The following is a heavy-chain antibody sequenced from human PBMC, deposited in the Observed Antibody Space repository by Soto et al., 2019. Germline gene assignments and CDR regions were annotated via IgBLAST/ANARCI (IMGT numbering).Heavy chain of an antibody. D-gene: IGHD2-15*01. V-gene: IGHV4-34*01. J-gene: IGHJ4*02. Sequence: SETLSLTCAVYGGSFSGYYWSWIRQPPGKGLEWIGEINHSGSTNYNPSLKSRVTISVDTSKNQFSLKLSSVTAADTAVYYCARRLRIIDYWGQGTLVTVSS. CDR3: ARRLRIIDY. CDR1: GGSFSGYY. CDR2: INHSGST.